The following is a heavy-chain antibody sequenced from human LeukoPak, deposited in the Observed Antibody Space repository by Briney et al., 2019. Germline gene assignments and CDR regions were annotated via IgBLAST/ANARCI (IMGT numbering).Heavy chain of an antibody. CDR3: ASMKIQNCFDP. CDR2: IYTTGCS. J-gene: IGHJ5*02. V-gene: IGHV4-4*07. Sequence: SETLSLTCAASGGTISSYYMSWIRQPPGKGLEWIAHIYTTGCSDYNPSPKTRVTMSVDTSKNQFSLKLSSGTAAETAMYCWASMKIQNCFDPWGEGTLGTVSS. CDR1: GGTISSYY.